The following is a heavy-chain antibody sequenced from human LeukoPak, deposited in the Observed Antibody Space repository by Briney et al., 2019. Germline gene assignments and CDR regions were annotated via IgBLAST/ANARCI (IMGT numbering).Heavy chain of an antibody. CDR2: INPNTGGT. D-gene: IGHD5-24*01. V-gene: IGHV1-2*02. J-gene: IGHJ4*02. Sequence: ASVKVSCKTSGYTFAGFYMHWVRQAPGQGLEWMGWINPNTGGTNYAQKFQGRVTMTRDTSISTAYMELSRLRSDDTAVYYCARVREMPEGYFDHWGQGTLVTVSS. CDR1: GYTFAGFY. CDR3: ARVREMPEGYFDH.